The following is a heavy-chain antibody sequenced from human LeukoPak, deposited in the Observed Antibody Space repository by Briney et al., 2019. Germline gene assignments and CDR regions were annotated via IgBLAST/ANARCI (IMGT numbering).Heavy chain of an antibody. CDR3: ARDQSLVAYSSTWFDY. CDR1: VYSFTNYG. D-gene: IGHD6-13*01. Sequence: SVTVSCTASVYSFTNYGISWVRQAPGQGLEWMGWMSAYNGNTDYAQNLQGRVTMTTDTLTSTAYMELRSLRSDDTAVYYCARDQSLVAYSSTWFDYWGQGTPVTVSS. V-gene: IGHV1-18*01. CDR2: MSAYNGNT. J-gene: IGHJ4*02.